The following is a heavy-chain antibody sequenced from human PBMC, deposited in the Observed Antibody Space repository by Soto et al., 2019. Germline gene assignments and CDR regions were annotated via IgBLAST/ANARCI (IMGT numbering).Heavy chain of an antibody. J-gene: IGHJ4*02. CDR2: ITDSGTGT. D-gene: IGHD6-13*01. V-gene: IGHV3-23*01. CDR1: GFTFSNCV. CDR3: AKGLINGRWYAED. Sequence: EVHLLESGGGLVHPGESLRLSCGASGFTFSNCVMTWVRQAPGKGLEWVSCITDSGTGTYYADSAKGRFTISRDNSKNTMYLQMNNLRAEDTGVYYCAKGLINGRWYAEDWGQGTLVTVSS.